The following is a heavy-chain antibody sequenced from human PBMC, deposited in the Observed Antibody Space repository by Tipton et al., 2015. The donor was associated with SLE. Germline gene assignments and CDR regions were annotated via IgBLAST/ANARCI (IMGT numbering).Heavy chain of an antibody. J-gene: IGHJ3*01. V-gene: IGHV3-33*01. CDR1: GFTFYG. CDR3: ARDRSKTGPNAFAV. CDR2: IWYNGHNK. Sequence: SLRLSCAASGFTFYGMHWVRQAPGKGLEWVASIWYNGHNKFYADSVKGRFTISKDNSNNMLFLQMDSVRAEDTAVYYCARDRSKTGPNAFAVWGQGTMVTVSS. D-gene: IGHD1-1*01.